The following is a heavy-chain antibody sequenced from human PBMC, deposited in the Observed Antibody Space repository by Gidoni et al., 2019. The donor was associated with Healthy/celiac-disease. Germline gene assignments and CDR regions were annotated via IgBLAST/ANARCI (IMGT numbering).Heavy chain of an antibody. CDR2: IIPIFGTA. Sequence: QVQLVQSGAEVKTPGSSVQVSCKASGRTFSSYAISWVRQAPGQGLEWMGGIIPIFGTANYSQKFQGRVTITADKSTSTAYMELSSLRSEDTAVYYCARDKGGCSSTSCSHWFDPWGQGTLVTVSS. J-gene: IGHJ5*02. D-gene: IGHD2-2*01. CDR1: GRTFSSYA. V-gene: IGHV1-69*06. CDR3: ARDKGGCSSTSCSHWFDP.